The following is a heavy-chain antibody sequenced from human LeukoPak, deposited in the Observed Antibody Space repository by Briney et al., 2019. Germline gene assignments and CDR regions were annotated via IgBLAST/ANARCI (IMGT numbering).Heavy chain of an antibody. CDR2: IYYSGST. V-gene: IGHV4-59*01. Sequence: PSETLSLTCTVSGGSISSYYWSWIRQPPGKGLEWIGYIYYSGSTNYNPSLKSRVTISVDTSKNQFSLKLSSVTAADTAVYYCAREVSYYYGSGSYFFDYWGQGTLATVSS. CDR3: AREVSYYYGSGSYFFDY. CDR1: GGSISSYY. J-gene: IGHJ4*02. D-gene: IGHD3-10*01.